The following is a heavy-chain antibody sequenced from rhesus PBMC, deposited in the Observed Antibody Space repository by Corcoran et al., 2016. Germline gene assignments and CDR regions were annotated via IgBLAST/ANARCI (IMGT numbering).Heavy chain of an antibody. CDR3: ARQGIFDY. D-gene: IGHD5-42*01. Sequence: QLQLQESGPGLVKPSETLSLTCAVSGGSISSNYWSWIRQPPGKGLEWIGEINGNSGSTNYNPSLKSRFTISKDASKNQFSLKLSSVTAADTAVYYCARQGIFDYWGQGVLVTVSS. V-gene: IGHV4-80*01. CDR2: INGNSGST. J-gene: IGHJ4*01. CDR1: GGSISSNY.